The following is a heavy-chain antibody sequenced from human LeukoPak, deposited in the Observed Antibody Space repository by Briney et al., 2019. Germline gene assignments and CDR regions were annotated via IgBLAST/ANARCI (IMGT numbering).Heavy chain of an antibody. V-gene: IGHV3-30*18. Sequence: PGGSLRLSCAASGFTFSSYGMHWVRQAPGKGLEWVAVISYDGSNKYYADSVKGRFTISRDNSKNTLYLQMNSLRAEDTAAYYCAKERLPYNYYYYGMDVWGHGTTVTVSS. CDR3: AKERLPYNYYYYGMDV. J-gene: IGHJ6*02. CDR1: GFTFSSYG. CDR2: ISYDGSNK.